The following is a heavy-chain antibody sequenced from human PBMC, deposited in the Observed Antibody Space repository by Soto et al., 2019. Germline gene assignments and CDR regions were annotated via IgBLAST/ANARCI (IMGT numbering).Heavy chain of an antibody. CDR3: ARGLILWFGELSRRGGYYYDMDV. V-gene: IGHV4-34*01. J-gene: IGHJ6*03. Sequence: QVQLQQWGAGLLKPSETLSLTCAVYGGSFSGYQWSWIRQTPGQGLEWIGEINDSGNISFNPSLKSRVTILLDTPKKQISLKLSSVTAADSAVYYCARGLILWFGELSRRGGYYYDMDVWGKGTTVTVSS. CDR1: GGSFSGYQ. D-gene: IGHD3-10*01. CDR2: INDSGNI.